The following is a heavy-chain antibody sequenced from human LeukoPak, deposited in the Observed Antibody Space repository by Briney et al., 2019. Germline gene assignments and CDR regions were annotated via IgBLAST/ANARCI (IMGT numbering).Heavy chain of an antibody. D-gene: IGHD6-6*01. CDR1: GGTFSSYA. CDR3: ARDRPPSGVFDY. Sequence: GAPVKVSCKASGGTFSSYAISWVRQAPGQGLEWMGRIIPILGIANYAHKFQGRVTITADKSTSTAYMELSSLRSEDTAVYYCARDRPPSGVFDYWGQGTLVTVSS. V-gene: IGHV1-69*04. CDR2: IIPILGIA. J-gene: IGHJ4*02.